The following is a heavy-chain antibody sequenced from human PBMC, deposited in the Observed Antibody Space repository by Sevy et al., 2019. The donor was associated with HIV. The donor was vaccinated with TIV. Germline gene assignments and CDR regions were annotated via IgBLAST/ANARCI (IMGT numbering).Heavy chain of an antibody. D-gene: IGHD5-12*01. CDR2: ITRNSYEDYGATT. J-gene: IGHJ4*02. CDR1: GFTFDDYA. Sequence: GGSLRLSCTTSGFTFDDYAMSWFRQAPGKGLEWVAFITRNSYEDYGATTDDGASVKGRFIISRDDSKSIAYLQMNSLKTEDTAVYYCTRGLATGDNPEYYFDYWGQGTLVTVSS. CDR3: TRGLATGDNPEYYFDY. V-gene: IGHV3-49*03.